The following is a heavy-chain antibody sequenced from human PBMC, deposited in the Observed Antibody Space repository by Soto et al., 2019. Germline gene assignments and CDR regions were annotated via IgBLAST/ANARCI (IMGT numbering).Heavy chain of an antibody. CDR3: VKDGSSGWPYFYDMDV. Sequence: GGSLRLSCAASGFTFSNYGMHWVRQAPGKGLEWVAVISYDGSNKYYADSVRGRFTISRDNSKNTLYLQMSSLRAEDTAVYYCVKDGSSGWPYFYDMDVWGQGTTVTVSS. CDR2: ISYDGSNK. D-gene: IGHD6-19*01. V-gene: IGHV3-30*18. J-gene: IGHJ6*02. CDR1: GFTFSNYG.